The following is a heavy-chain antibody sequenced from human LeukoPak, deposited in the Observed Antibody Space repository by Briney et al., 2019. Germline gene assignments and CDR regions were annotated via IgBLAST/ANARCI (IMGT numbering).Heavy chain of an antibody. J-gene: IGHJ4*02. CDR1: GFTFSSYA. Sequence: GGSLRLSCAASGFTFSSYAMSWVRQAPGKGLEWVSSISSSSSYIYYADSVKGRFTISRDNAKNSLYLQMNSLRAEDTAVYYCARDKDSSSWYFDYWGQGTLVTVSS. V-gene: IGHV3-21*01. D-gene: IGHD6-13*01. CDR3: ARDKDSSSWYFDY. CDR2: ISSSSSYI.